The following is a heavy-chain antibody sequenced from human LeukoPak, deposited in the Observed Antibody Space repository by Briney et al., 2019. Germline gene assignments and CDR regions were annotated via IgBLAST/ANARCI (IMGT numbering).Heavy chain of an antibody. CDR3: ASKTYYYGSGSHHWFDP. CDR2: IIPIFGTA. J-gene: IGHJ5*02. Sequence: GSSVKVSCKASGGAFSSYAISWVRQAPGQGLEWMGGIIPIFGTANYAQKFQGRVTITADESTSTAYMELSSLRSEDTAVYYCASKTYYYGSGSHHWFDPWGQGTLVTVSS. V-gene: IGHV1-69*01. D-gene: IGHD3-10*01. CDR1: GGAFSSYA.